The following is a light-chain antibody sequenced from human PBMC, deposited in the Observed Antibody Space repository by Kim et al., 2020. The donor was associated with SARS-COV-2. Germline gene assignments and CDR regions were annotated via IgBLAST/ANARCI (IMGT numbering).Light chain of an antibody. CDR3: QQYSQWPQT. J-gene: IGKJ1*01. CDR1: QRISSK. V-gene: IGKV3D-15*01. Sequence: VAPRDRVTLSCRASQRISSKLAWYQHKPGQAPRLLIYGAATRATGVPARVSGSGSGTEFTLTINSLQSEDLAVYYCQQYSQWPQTFGQGTKVDIK. CDR2: GAA.